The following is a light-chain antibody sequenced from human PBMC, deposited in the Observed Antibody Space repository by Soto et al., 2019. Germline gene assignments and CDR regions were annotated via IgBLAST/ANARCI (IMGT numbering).Light chain of an antibody. V-gene: IGKV3-20*01. CDR3: QQYGSTPPFT. J-gene: IGKJ3*01. CDR2: GTS. Sequence: EIVLTQSPGTLSLSPGERATLSCRASQSVDSRYLAWYQQKPGQAPRFLIYGTSSRATGIPDRFSGSGSGTDFTLTISRLEPEDFALYYCQQYGSTPPFTFGPGTKVDIK. CDR1: QSVDSRY.